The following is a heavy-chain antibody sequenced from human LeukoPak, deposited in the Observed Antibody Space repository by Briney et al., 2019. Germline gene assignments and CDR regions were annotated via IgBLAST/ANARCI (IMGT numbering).Heavy chain of an antibody. D-gene: IGHD6-19*01. CDR3: AKPCRSGLSPFDAFDI. CDR1: GFTFSSYA. CDR2: NSGSGDST. J-gene: IGHJ3*02. V-gene: IGHV3-23*01. Sequence: GGSLRLSCAASGFTFSSYAMSWVRQAPGKGLEWVSANSGSGDSTYYADSVKGRFTISRDNSRNTLYPQMNDLRAEDTAVYYCAKPCRSGLSPFDAFDIWGQGTMVTVSS.